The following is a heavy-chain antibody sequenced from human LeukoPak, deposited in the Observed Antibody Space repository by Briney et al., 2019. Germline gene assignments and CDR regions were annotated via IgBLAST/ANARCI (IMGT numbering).Heavy chain of an antibody. CDR3: ARDRYSGYDWEGLCRY. Sequence: GGSLRLSCAASGFTFSSYAMHWVRQAPGKGLEWVAVISYDGSNKYYADSVKGRFTISRDNSKNTLYLQMNSLRAEDTAVYYCARDRYSGYDWEGLCRYWGQGTLVTVSS. V-gene: IGHV3-30*04. D-gene: IGHD5-12*01. CDR1: GFTFSSYA. J-gene: IGHJ4*02. CDR2: ISYDGSNK.